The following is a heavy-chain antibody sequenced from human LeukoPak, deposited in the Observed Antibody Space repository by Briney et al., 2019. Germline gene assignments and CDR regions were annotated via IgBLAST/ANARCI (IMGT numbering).Heavy chain of an antibody. D-gene: IGHD2-21*01. J-gene: IGHJ6*03. CDR3: AKDWGGSKYFIDV. V-gene: IGHV3-30*02. Sequence: GGSLRLSCAVSGFMFSNHGMHWVRQAPGKGLEWVAIIWNDGNNRYYADSVKGRFTISRDNSKNTLSLQMNSLRREDTAVYYCAKDWGGSKYFIDVWGRGTTVTVSS. CDR1: GFMFSNHG. CDR2: IWNDGNNR.